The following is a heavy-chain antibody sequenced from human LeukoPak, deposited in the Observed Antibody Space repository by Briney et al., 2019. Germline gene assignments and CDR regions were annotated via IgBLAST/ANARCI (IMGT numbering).Heavy chain of an antibody. Sequence: SQTLSLTCTVSGGSINSGGYYWSWIRQHPGKGLEWIGYIHYSGSTYYNPSLKSRVTISVDTSKNQFSLTLSSVTAADTAVYYCARGGSSSTEVMYYFDYWGQGTLVTVSS. V-gene: IGHV4-31*03. CDR1: GGSINSGGYY. D-gene: IGHD6-6*01. CDR2: IHYSGST. J-gene: IGHJ4*02. CDR3: ARGGSSSTEVMYYFDY.